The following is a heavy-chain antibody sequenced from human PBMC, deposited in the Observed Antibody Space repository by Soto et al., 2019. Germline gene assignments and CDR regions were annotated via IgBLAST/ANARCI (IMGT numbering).Heavy chain of an antibody. CDR1: GYSFTSYW. J-gene: IGHJ6*02. D-gene: IGHD3-16*01. V-gene: IGHV5-51*01. CDR3: ARFWGDLNLRIYYYYGMDV. Sequence: GESLKISCKGSGYSFTSYWIGWVRQMPGKGLEWMGIIYPGDSDTRYSPSFQGQVTISADKSISTAYLQWSSLKASDTAMYYCARFWGDLNLRIYYYYGMDVWGQGTTVTVSS. CDR2: IYPGDSDT.